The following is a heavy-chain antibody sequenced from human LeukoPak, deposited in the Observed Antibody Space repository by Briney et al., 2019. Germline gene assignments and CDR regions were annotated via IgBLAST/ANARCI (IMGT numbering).Heavy chain of an antibody. D-gene: IGHD4-4*01. Sequence: GGSLRLSCAASGFTFSSYAMSWVRQAPGKGLEWVSAISGSGGSAYYADSVKGRFTISRDNSKNTLYLQMNSLRAEDTAVYYCAKGTTVITTHTPDYWGQGTLVTVSS. CDR1: GFTFSSYA. CDR2: ISGSGGSA. V-gene: IGHV3-23*01. CDR3: AKGTTVITTHTPDY. J-gene: IGHJ4*02.